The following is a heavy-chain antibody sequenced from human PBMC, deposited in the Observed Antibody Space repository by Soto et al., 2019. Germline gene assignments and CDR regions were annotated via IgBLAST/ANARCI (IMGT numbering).Heavy chain of an antibody. D-gene: IGHD1-7*01. Sequence: ASVKVSCKASGGTFSSYTISWVRQAPGQGLERMGRIIPILGIANYAQKFQGRVTVTADKSTSTAYMELSSLRSEDTAVYYCARAKLELHAFDIWGQGTMVTVSS. J-gene: IGHJ3*02. CDR3: ARAKLELHAFDI. V-gene: IGHV1-69*02. CDR2: IIPILGIA. CDR1: GGTFSSYT.